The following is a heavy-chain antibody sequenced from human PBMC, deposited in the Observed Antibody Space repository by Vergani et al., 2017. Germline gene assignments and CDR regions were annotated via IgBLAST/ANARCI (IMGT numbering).Heavy chain of an antibody. CDR2: IIPIFGTA. D-gene: IGHD3-10*01. CDR3: ARDPMVRGVINAGYFDY. Sequence: QVQLVQSGAEVKKPGSSVKVSCKASGGTFSSYAISWVRQAPGQGLEWMGGIIPIFGTANYAQKFQGRVTMTRDTSTSTVYMELSSLRSEDTAVYYCARDPMVRGVINAGYFDYWGQGTLVTVSS. CDR1: GGTFSSYA. J-gene: IGHJ4*02. V-gene: IGHV1-69*06.